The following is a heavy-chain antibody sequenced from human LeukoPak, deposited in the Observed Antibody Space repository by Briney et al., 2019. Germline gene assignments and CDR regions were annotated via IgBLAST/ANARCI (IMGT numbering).Heavy chain of an antibody. CDR1: GGSISSSSYY. V-gene: IGHV4-39*01. D-gene: IGHD5-18*01. CDR2: IYYSGST. CDR3: ARRVSERGYSYGMDYFDY. J-gene: IGHJ4*02. Sequence: SETLSLTCTVSGGSISSSSYYWGWIRQPPGKGLEWIGSIYYSGSTYYNPSLKSRVTISVDTSKNQFSLKLSSVTAADTAVYYCARRVSERGYSYGMDYFDYWGQGTLVTVSS.